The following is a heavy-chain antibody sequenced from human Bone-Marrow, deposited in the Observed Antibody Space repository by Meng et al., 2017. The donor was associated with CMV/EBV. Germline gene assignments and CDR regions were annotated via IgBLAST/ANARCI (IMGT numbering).Heavy chain of an antibody. CDR3: ARDPSYFYDSSGYSYWYFDL. CDR1: GFTLSSYW. V-gene: IGHV3-74*01. J-gene: IGHJ2*01. D-gene: IGHD3-22*01. CDR2: INSDGSST. Sequence: GESLKISCAASGFTLSSYWMHWVRQAPGKGLVWVSRINSDGSSTSYADSVKGRFTISRDNAKNTLYLQMNSLRAEDTAVYYCARDPSYFYDSSGYSYWYFDLWGRGTLVTISS.